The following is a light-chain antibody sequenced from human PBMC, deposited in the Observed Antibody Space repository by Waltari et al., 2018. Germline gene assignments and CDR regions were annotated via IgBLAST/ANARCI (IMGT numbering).Light chain of an antibody. J-gene: IGKJ1*01. CDR2: AAS. V-gene: IGKV1-39*01. Sequence: DIQVTQSPSSLSASVGDRVTITFRASQSISIYLNWYQQKPGKAPKLLISAASSLQGGVPSTFRGSGSGTDFTLTISSLQPEDFASYYCQQRYSTPPWTFGQGTKVEIK. CDR1: QSISIY. CDR3: QQRYSTPPWT.